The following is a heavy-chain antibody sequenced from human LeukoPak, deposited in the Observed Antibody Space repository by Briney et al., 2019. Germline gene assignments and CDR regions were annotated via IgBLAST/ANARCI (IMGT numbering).Heavy chain of an antibody. D-gene: IGHD2-8*01. CDR3: ARSPNGYYMDV. J-gene: IGHJ6*03. CDR1: GFTFSSYW. CDR2: IKQDGSEE. Sequence: PGGSLRLSCAASGFTFSSYWMSWVRQAPGKGLEWVANIKQDGSEEYYVDSVKGRFTISRDNAKNSLYLQMNSLRAEDTAVYYCARSPNGYYMDVWGKGTTVTVSS. V-gene: IGHV3-7*01.